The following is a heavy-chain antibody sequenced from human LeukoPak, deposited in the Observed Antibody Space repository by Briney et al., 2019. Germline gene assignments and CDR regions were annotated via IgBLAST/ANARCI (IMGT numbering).Heavy chain of an antibody. J-gene: IGHJ4*02. V-gene: IGHV1-69*05. CDR2: IIPIFGTA. CDR3: ARGRSYYDSSGYYYDY. CDR1: GATFSSYA. Sequence: SVKVSCKASGATFSSYAISCVRQSTGQPPEWMVGIIPIFGTANYAQKFQGRVTITTDESTSTAYMELSSLRSEDTAVYYCARGRSYYDSSGYYYDYWGQGTLVTVSS. D-gene: IGHD3-22*01.